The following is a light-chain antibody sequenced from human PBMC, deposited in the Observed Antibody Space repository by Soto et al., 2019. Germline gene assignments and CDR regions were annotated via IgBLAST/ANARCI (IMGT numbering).Light chain of an antibody. CDR1: QDINVY. CDR2: SAS. V-gene: IGKV1-39*01. CDR3: QHGYVAPYS. Sequence: DIQVTQSPSSVSASVGDTVTITCRASQDINVYLNRYQQKPGEVPKLLIYSASTLHNGVPSRFTGSGSETDFTLTITSLQPEDFATYYCQHGYVAPYSFGQGTKVDIK. J-gene: IGKJ2*03.